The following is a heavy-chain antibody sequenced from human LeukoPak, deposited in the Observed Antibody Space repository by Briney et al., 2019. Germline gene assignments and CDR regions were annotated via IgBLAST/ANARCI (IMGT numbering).Heavy chain of an antibody. J-gene: IGHJ4*02. Sequence: SEALSLTCSVSGGFITGYYWSWIRQSAGKGLEWIGRLYSSGSNDYNPSLNSRVTMSLDTSKNQFSLRLNSVTAADTAVYYCARGPITIRSPFDYWGQGTLVTVSS. D-gene: IGHD3-3*01. V-gene: IGHV4-4*07. CDR1: GGFITGYY. CDR2: LYSSGSN. CDR3: ARGPITIRSPFDY.